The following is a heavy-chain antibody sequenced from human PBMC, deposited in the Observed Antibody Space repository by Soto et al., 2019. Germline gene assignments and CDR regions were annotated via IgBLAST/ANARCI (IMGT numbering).Heavy chain of an antibody. V-gene: IGHV3-7*05. CDR1: GFTFNNYW. J-gene: IGHJ4*02. Sequence: EEQLVESGGGLVQPGESLTLSCRTPGFTFNNYWMSWLRQAPGKGLEWVANINQDGSQRYYVDSVKGRFPFSRDNAKTALYLQMNSLRVEATALYYCARFSRSHDTEYWGQGTLVSVSS. CDR2: INQDGSQR. CDR3: ARFSRSHDTEY.